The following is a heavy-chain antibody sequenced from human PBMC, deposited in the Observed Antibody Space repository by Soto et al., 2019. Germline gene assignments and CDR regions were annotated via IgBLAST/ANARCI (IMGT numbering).Heavy chain of an antibody. Sequence: QVQLVQSGAEVKKPGSSVKVSCKASGGTFSSYAISWVRQAPGQGLEWMGGIIPIFGTANYAQKFQGRVTITADESTSTAYMELSSLRSEDTAVYYWARGGYGSGSYYLVHYGMDVWGQGTTVTVSS. CDR1: GGTFSSYA. J-gene: IGHJ6*02. CDR3: ARGGYGSGSYYLVHYGMDV. V-gene: IGHV1-69*01. D-gene: IGHD3-10*01. CDR2: IIPIFGTA.